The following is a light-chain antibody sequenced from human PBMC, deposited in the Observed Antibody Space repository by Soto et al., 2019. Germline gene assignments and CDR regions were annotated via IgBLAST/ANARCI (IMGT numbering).Light chain of an antibody. V-gene: IGLV2-14*01. CDR1: SSDVGGYNY. CDR2: EVS. Sequence: QSALTQPASVSGSPGQSITISCTGASSDVGGYNYVSWYQQHPGRAPKLMLYEVSKRPSGVSDRFSGSKSGNTASLTISGLQADDEAEYYCNSRTSSGSSVFGGGTQLTVL. J-gene: IGLJ2*01. CDR3: NSRTSSGSSV.